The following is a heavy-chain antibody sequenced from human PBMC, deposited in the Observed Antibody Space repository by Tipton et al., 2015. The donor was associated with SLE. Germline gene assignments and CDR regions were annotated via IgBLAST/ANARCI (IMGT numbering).Heavy chain of an antibody. CDR1: GGSISSGDYY. CDR2: IYHSGST. J-gene: IGHJ4*02. Sequence: TLSLTCTVSGGSISSGDYYWSWIRQPPGKGLEWIGSIYHSGSTYYNPSLKSRVTISVDTSKNQFSLNLSSVTAADTAVYYCARGHYGYNHGIDYWGQGTLVTVSS. D-gene: IGHD5-24*01. V-gene: IGHV4-39*07. CDR3: ARGHYGYNHGIDY.